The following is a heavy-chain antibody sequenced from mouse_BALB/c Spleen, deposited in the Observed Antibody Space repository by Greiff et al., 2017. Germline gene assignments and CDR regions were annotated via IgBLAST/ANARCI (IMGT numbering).Heavy chain of an antibody. J-gene: IGHJ3*01. CDR1: GYTFTSYV. CDR3: ARAANWDVAWFAY. Sequence: VQLQQSGPELVKPGASVKMSFKASGYTFTSYVMHWVKQKPGQGLEWIGYINPYNDGTKYNEKFKGKATLTSDKSSSTAYMELSSLTSEDSAVYYCARAANWDVAWFAYWGQGTLVTVSA. D-gene: IGHD4-1*01. CDR2: INPYNDGT. V-gene: IGHV1-14*01.